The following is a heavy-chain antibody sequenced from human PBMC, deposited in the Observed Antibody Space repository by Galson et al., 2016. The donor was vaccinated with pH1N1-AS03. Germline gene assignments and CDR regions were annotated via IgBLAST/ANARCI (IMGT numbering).Heavy chain of an antibody. Sequence: SVKVSCKASGYTFTTYDTNWVRQAAGQGLEWMGWMTPNNGNTGYAQRFQGRVTMTRNTSISTAYMELSGLQSEDTAVYYCARSFLGETDDWGQGTLVIVSS. CDR2: MTPNNGNT. D-gene: IGHD3-16*01. CDR3: ARSFLGETDD. J-gene: IGHJ4*02. V-gene: IGHV1-8*01. CDR1: GYTFTTYD.